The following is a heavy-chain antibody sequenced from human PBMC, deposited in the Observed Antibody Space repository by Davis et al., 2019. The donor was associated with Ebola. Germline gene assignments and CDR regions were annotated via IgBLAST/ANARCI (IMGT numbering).Heavy chain of an antibody. CDR2: ISSSGEYT. V-gene: IGHV3-23*01. D-gene: IGHD3-3*01. CDR1: GFTFNSYA. J-gene: IGHJ6*03. Sequence: GESLKISCATSGFTFNSYAMTWVRLAPGKGLEWVSAISSSGEYTSYGDFVKGRFSISRDNSKDTVYLQMNSLRAEDTAVYYCAKHQDFDFWRGIYIDVWGKGTTVTVSS. CDR3: AKHQDFDFWRGIYIDV.